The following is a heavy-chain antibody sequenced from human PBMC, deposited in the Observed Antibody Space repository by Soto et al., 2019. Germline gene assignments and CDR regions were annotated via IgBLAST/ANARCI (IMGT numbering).Heavy chain of an antibody. D-gene: IGHD6-6*01. J-gene: IGHJ5*02. CDR1: GGSISSGDYY. CDR2: IYYSGST. Sequence: QVQLQESGPGLVKPSQTLSLTCTVSGGSISSGDYYWSWIRQPPGKGLEWIGYIYYSGSTYYNPSLKSRVTISVETSKNQFSLKLRSVTAADTAVYYCARERPEGARLDPWGQGTLVTVSS. V-gene: IGHV4-30-4*01. CDR3: ARERPEGARLDP.